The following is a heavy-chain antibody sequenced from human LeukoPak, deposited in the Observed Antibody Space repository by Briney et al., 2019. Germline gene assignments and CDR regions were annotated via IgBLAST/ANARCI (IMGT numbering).Heavy chain of an antibody. CDR2: ISGSGGST. V-gene: IGHV3-23*01. J-gene: IGHJ4*02. CDR3: AKDYYYDSSGYDY. D-gene: IGHD3-22*01. CDR1: GFTFSSYA. Sequence: GGSLTLLCAASGFTFSSYAMSWVRQAPGKGLEWVSAISGSGGSTYYADSVKGRFTISRDNSKNTLYLQMNSLRAEDTAVYYCAKDYYYDSSGYDYWGQGTLVTVSS.